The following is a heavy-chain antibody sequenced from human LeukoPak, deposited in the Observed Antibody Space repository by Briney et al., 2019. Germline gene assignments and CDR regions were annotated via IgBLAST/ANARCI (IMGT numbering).Heavy chain of an antibody. Sequence: GGSLRLSCVASGFTFSNYGMHWVRQAPGKGLEWVATITYDGSSEYYVDSVKDRFTVSRDNSKNTLYLQMSSLKTEDTAVYYCAKRGDGGHKSLEYWGQGTLVIVSS. D-gene: IGHD3-16*01. CDR1: GFTFSNYG. CDR2: ITYDGSSE. J-gene: IGHJ4*02. V-gene: IGHV3-30*18. CDR3: AKRGDGGHKSLEY.